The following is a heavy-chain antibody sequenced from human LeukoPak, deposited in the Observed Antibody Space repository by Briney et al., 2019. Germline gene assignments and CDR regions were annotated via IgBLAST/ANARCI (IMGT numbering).Heavy chain of an antibody. V-gene: IGHV1-2*02. CDR2: INPSSGGT. D-gene: IGHD1-26*01. CDR1: GYTFTGYY. J-gene: IGHJ5*02. Sequence: ASVKVSCKASGYTFTGYYMHWVRQAPGQGLEWMGWINPSSGGTNYAQKFQGRVTMTRDTSISTAYMELSRLRSDDTAVYYCARDQRRTGSKSWFDPWGQGTLVTVSS. CDR3: ARDQRRTGSKSWFDP.